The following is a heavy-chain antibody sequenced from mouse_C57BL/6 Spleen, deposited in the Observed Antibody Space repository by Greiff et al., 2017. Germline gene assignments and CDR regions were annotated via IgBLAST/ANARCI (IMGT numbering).Heavy chain of an antibody. CDR1: GFSLTSYG. J-gene: IGHJ4*01. D-gene: IGHD2-4*01. Sequence: VKVVESGPGLVQPSQSLSITCTISGFSLTSYGVHWVRQSPGKGLEWLGVIWSGGSTDYNAYFISRLSISKDNSKSQFFFKMNSLQADDTAIYYCARKDDDGMDYWGQGTSLTVSS. CDR2: IWSGGST. V-gene: IGHV2-2*01. CDR3: ARKDDDGMDY.